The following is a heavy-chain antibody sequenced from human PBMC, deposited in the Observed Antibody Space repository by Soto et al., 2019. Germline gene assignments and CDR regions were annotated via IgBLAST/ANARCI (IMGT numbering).Heavy chain of an antibody. CDR2: IYYSGST. CDR1: GGSISSYY. J-gene: IGHJ4*02. CDR3: ARDYGDYSYFDY. V-gene: IGHV4-59*01. D-gene: IGHD4-17*01. Sequence: SETLSLTCTVSGGSISSYYWSWIRQPPGKGLEWIGYIYYSGSTNYNPSLKSRVTISVDTSKNQFSLKLSSVTAADTAVYYCARDYGDYSYFDYWGQGTLVTVPQ.